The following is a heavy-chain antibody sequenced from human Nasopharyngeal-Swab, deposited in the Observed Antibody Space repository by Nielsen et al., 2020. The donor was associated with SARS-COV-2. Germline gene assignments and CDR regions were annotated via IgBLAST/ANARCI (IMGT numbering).Heavy chain of an antibody. V-gene: IGHV3-30*18. CDR1: GFTFSSYG. Sequence: GGSLRLSCAASGFTFSSYGMHWVRQAPGKGLEWVAVISYDGSNKYYADSVKGRFTIPRDNSKNTLYLQMNSLRAEDTAVYYCAKGTAWEVGTLDYWGQGTLVTVSS. CDR3: AKGTAWEVGTLDY. J-gene: IGHJ4*02. CDR2: ISYDGSNK. D-gene: IGHD4-23*01.